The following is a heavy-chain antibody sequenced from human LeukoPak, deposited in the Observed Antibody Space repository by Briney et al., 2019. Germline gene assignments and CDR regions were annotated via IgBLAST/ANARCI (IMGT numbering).Heavy chain of an antibody. CDR3: ARDPYYYDSSNPIDI. CDR2: ISYDGSNK. V-gene: IGHV3-30*03. CDR1: GFTFSSYG. D-gene: IGHD3-22*01. J-gene: IGHJ3*02. Sequence: GGSLRLSCAASGFTFSSYGMHWVRQAPGKGLEWVAVISYDGSNKYYADSVKGRFTISRDNSKNTLYLQMNSLRAEDTAVYYCARDPYYYDSSNPIDIWGQGTMVTVSS.